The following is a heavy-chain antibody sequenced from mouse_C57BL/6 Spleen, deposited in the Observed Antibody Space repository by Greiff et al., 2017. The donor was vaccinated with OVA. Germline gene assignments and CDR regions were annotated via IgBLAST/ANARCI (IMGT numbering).Heavy chain of an antibody. J-gene: IGHJ4*01. D-gene: IGHD1-1*01. CDR2: IHPNSGST. Sequence: VQLQQPGAELVKPGASVKLSCKASGYTFTSYWMHWVKQRPGQGLEWIGMIHPNSGSTNYTETFTSQATLTVDKSSSTAYMQLSSLTSEDSAVYYCAKGDYYGSSLLYYYAMDYWGQGTSVTVSS. V-gene: IGHV1-64*01. CDR3: AKGDYYGSSLLYYYAMDY. CDR1: GYTFTSYW.